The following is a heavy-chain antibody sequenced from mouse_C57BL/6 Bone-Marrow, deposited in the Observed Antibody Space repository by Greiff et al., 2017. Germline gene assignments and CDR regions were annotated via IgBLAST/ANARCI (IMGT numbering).Heavy chain of an antibody. CDR3: ASDFGSSYGFAY. Sequence: QVQLQQPGAELVRPGSSVKLSCKASGYTFTSYWMDWVKQRPGQGLEWIGNIYPSDSETPYNQKFKDKATLTVDKSSSTAYMQLSSLTSEDSAVYYCASDFGSSYGFAYWGQGTLVTVSA. CDR1: GYTFTSYW. CDR2: IYPSDSET. J-gene: IGHJ3*01. D-gene: IGHD1-1*01. V-gene: IGHV1-61*01.